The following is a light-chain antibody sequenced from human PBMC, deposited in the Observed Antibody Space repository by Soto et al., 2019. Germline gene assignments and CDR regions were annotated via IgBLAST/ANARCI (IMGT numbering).Light chain of an antibody. Sequence: EIVLTQSPGTLSLSPGERATLSCRASQSVSNNYLAWYQQKPGQAPRLLIYGASSRATGIPDRFSGSWSGTDFTPTISRLEAEDFSVYYCQQYGSSPLTFGGGTKVEIK. CDR1: QSVSNNY. CDR3: QQYGSSPLT. J-gene: IGKJ4*01. V-gene: IGKV3-20*01. CDR2: GAS.